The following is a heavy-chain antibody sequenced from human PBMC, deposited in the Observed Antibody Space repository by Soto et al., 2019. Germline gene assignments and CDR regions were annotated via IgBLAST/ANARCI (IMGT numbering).Heavy chain of an antibody. CDR2: ISYDGSNK. D-gene: IGHD4-4*01. V-gene: IGHV3-30-3*01. CDR3: ASPLWRNDYNWGYFDL. Sequence: PGGSLRLSCAASGFTFSSYAMHWVRQAPGKGLEWVAVISYDGSNKYYADSVKGRFTISRDNSKNTLYLQMNSLRAEDTAVYYCASPLWRNDYNWGYFDLGGRGTLDTVSS. CDR1: GFTFSSYA. J-gene: IGHJ2*01.